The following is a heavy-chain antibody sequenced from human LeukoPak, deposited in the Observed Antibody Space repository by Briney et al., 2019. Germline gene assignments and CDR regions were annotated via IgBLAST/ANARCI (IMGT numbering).Heavy chain of an antibody. Sequence: GGSLRLSCAASGFTFSSYGMHWVRQAPGKGLEWVSGITGTGGSTYYADSVKGRFTVSRDTSKNTLYLQMNSLRAEDTAIYYCAKDHGTAVAGFYYWGQGTLVTVSS. V-gene: IGHV3-23*01. CDR3: AKDHGTAVAGFYY. D-gene: IGHD6-19*01. CDR1: GFTFSSYG. CDR2: ITGTGGST. J-gene: IGHJ4*02.